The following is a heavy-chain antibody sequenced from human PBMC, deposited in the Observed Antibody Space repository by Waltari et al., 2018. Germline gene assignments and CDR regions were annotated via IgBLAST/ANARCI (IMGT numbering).Heavy chain of an antibody. CDR3: ARETPVQLAGWFDP. V-gene: IGHV1-2*02. CDR2: INPNRGGT. CDR1: GYTFTGYY. D-gene: IGHD1-1*01. Sequence: QVQLVQSGAEVKKPGASVKVSCKASGYTFTGYYMHWVRQAPGQGLEWMGWINPNRGGTNYAQKFQGRVTMTRGTSISTAYMELSRLRSDDTAVYYCARETPVQLAGWFDPWGQGTLVTVSS. J-gene: IGHJ5*02.